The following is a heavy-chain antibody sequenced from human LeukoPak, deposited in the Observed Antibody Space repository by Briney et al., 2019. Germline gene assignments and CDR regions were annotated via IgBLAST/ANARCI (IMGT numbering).Heavy chain of an antibody. D-gene: IGHD3-10*02. CDR1: GFTFDDYA. Sequence: GGSLRLSCAASGFTFDDYAMHWVRQPPGKGLEWVSHIRWNSGTLAYADSVKGRFTISRDNAKNSLYLQMNSLRAEDTAVYYCAELGITMIGGVWGKGTTVTISS. V-gene: IGHV3-9*01. CDR2: IRWNSGTL. J-gene: IGHJ6*04. CDR3: AELGITMIGGV.